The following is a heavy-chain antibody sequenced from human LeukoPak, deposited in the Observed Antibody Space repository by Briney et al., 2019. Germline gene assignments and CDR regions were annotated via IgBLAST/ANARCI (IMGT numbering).Heavy chain of an antibody. J-gene: IGHJ4*02. D-gene: IGHD3-22*01. CDR3: ASGDSSGYIPY. Sequence: SETLSLTCTVSGGSINNYYWSWIRQPAGKGLEWIGRIYTSGSTNYNPSLKSRVTMSVDTSKNQFSLKLSSVTAADTAVYYCASGDSSGYIPYWGQGTLVTVSS. V-gene: IGHV4-4*07. CDR2: IYTSGST. CDR1: GGSINNYY.